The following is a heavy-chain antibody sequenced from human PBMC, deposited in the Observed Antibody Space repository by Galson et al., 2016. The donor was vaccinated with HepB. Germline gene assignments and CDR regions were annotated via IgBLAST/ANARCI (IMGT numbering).Heavy chain of an antibody. J-gene: IGHJ2*01. Sequence: SVKVSCKASGYTFTMYGVSWVRQAPGHGLEWMGWISPNNGNTNYPQKLQGRVTMTTDTSTSTAYMELRSLRSDDTAVYYCARASPHQMAERYRSSWHYWFFDLWGRGTVVTVSS. D-gene: IGHD6-13*01. V-gene: IGHV1-18*01. CDR2: ISPNNGNT. CDR3: ARASPHQMAERYRSSWHYWFFDL. CDR1: GYTFTMYG.